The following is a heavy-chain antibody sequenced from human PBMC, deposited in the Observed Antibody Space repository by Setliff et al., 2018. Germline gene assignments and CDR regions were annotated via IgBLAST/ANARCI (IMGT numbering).Heavy chain of an antibody. V-gene: IGHV3-23*01. J-gene: IGHJ4*02. Sequence: GGSLRLSCAASGFTFNTYAMSWVRQPPGKGLEWVSSISDTALGIYYADSVRGRFTISRDNSKKTLYLQMNSLRAEDMAVYYCVKDVVGYSSTWPKRDYFDYWGQGTLVTVSS. CDR3: VKDVVGYSSTWPKRDYFDY. CDR2: ISDTALGI. CDR1: GFTFNTYA. D-gene: IGHD6-13*01.